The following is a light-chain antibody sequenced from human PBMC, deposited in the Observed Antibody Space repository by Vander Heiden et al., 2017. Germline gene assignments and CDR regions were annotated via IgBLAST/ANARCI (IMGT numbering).Light chain of an antibody. CDR3: QQYDNLPYT. Sequence: DIQMTQSPSSLPASVGDRVTITCQASQDISSHLNWYQQKPGKAPNLLIYDASNLETGVPARFSGSGSGTHFTFTIGSLQPEDFATYFCQQYDNLPYTFGQGTKLDIK. CDR1: QDISSH. J-gene: IGKJ2*01. V-gene: IGKV1-33*01. CDR2: DAS.